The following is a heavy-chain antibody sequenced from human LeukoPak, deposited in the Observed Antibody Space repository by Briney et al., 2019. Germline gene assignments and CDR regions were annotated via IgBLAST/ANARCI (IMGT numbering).Heavy chain of an antibody. J-gene: IGHJ4*02. Sequence: GGSLRLSCAASGFTFSNYWMHWVRQAPGKGLVWVSRINSDGSRTTYADSVKGRFAISRDNAKNTLYLQMNSLRAEDTAVYYCARDLSRSFSMIRGLIQHREFDFWGRGTLVTVSS. V-gene: IGHV3-74*01. D-gene: IGHD3-10*01. CDR1: GFTFSNYW. CDR3: ARDLSRSFSMIRGLIQHREFDF. CDR2: INSDGSRT.